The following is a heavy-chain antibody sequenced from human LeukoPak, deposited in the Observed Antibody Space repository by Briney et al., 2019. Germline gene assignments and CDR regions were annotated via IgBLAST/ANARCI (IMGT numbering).Heavy chain of an antibody. Sequence: PGGSLRLSCAVSGFTVRSYWMLWVRQAPGKGLVWVSRINSDGSSTSYADSVKGPFTISRDNAKNTLYLQMNSLRAEDTAVYYCARILQYFSSTSCYNGNFDYWGQGTLVTVSS. CDR1: GFTVRSYW. D-gene: IGHD2-2*02. CDR2: INSDGSST. J-gene: IGHJ4*02. CDR3: ARILQYFSSTSCYNGNFDY. V-gene: IGHV3-74*01.